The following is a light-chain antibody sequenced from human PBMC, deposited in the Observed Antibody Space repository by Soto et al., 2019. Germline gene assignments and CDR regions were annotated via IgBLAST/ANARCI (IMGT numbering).Light chain of an antibody. Sequence: EIVMTQSPATLSVSPGERATLSCRASQSVNSNLAWYQQKPGQAPRLVIYGASTRATGIPARFSGRGSGTELTLAISSLRSEDFAVNYCKQYNNWPPWAFGQGTKVEIK. CDR1: QSVNSN. V-gene: IGKV3-15*01. CDR3: KQYNNWPPWA. J-gene: IGKJ1*01. CDR2: GAS.